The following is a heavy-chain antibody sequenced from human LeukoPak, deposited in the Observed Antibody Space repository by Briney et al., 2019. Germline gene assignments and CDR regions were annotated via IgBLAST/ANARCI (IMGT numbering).Heavy chain of an antibody. D-gene: IGHD3-10*01. Sequence: GGSLRLSRAASGFSVSRNYLSWVRQAPGKGLEWVSVIYSGATTDYADSVKGRFTISTDSSKNTLYLQMNSLRDEDTSVYYCAREGRTDSGSYPYGMDVWGQGATVTVSS. J-gene: IGHJ6*02. V-gene: IGHV3-66*01. CDR3: AREGRTDSGSYPYGMDV. CDR1: GFSVSRNY. CDR2: IYSGATT.